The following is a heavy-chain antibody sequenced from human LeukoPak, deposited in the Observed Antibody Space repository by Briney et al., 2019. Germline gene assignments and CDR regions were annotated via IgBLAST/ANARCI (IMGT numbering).Heavy chain of an antibody. CDR1: GGSISSYY. V-gene: IGHV4-59*08. CDR3: ARHSAVADDAFDI. CDR2: IYYSGGT. Sequence: SQTLSLTCTVSGGSISSYYWSWIRQPPGKGLEWIGYIYYSGGTNYNPSLKSRVTISVDTSKNQFSLKLSSVTAADTAVYYCARHSAVADDAFDIWGQGTLVTVSS. D-gene: IGHD6-19*01. J-gene: IGHJ3*02.